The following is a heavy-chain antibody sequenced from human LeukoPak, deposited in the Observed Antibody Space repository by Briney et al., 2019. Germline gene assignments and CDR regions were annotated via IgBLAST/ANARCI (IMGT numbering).Heavy chain of an antibody. V-gene: IGHV3-66*01. J-gene: IGHJ4*02. CDR3: ARAGDYYGSGSYYQPFDY. Sequence: GGSLRLSCAASGFTVSSNYMSWVRQAPGKGLEWVSVIYSGGSTYYADSVKGRFTISRDNSKNTLYLQMNSLRAEDTAVYYCARAGDYYGSGSYYQPFDYWGQGTLVTVSS. CDR2: IYSGGST. D-gene: IGHD3-10*01. CDR1: GFTVSSNY.